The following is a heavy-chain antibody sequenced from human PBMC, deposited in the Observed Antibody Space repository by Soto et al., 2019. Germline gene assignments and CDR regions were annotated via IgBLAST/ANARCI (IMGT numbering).Heavy chain of an antibody. D-gene: IGHD3-22*01. CDR1: GFTFTSSA. J-gene: IGHJ5*02. Sequence: SVKVSCKASGFTFTSSAMQWVRQARGQRLEWIGWIVVGSGNPNYAQKLQERVTMTRDTSTSTAYMELRSLRSDDTAVYYCARVRYYDSSGYYRGWFDPWGQGTLVTVSS. CDR2: IVVGSGNP. V-gene: IGHV1-58*02. CDR3: ARVRYYDSSGYYRGWFDP.